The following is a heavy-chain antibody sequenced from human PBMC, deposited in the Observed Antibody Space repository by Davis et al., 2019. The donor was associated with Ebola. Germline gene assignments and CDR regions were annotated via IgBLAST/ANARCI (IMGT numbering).Heavy chain of an antibody. Sequence: SETLSLTCTVSGGSTSSYYWSWIRQPPGKGLEWIGYIYYSGSTNYNPSLKSRVTISVDTSKNQFSLKLSSVTAADTAVYYCARLLGYYGMDVWGQGTTVTVSS. J-gene: IGHJ6*02. V-gene: IGHV4-59*08. D-gene: IGHD2/OR15-2a*01. CDR3: ARLLGYYGMDV. CDR2: IYYSGST. CDR1: GGSTSSYY.